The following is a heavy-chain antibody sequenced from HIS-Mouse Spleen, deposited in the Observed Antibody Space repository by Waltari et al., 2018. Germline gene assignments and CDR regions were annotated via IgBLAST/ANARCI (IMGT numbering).Heavy chain of an antibody. CDR2: IYSGGST. CDR1: GFTVSRNH. V-gene: IGHV3-66*01. J-gene: IGHJ4*02. CDR3: ARDIKAAAC. D-gene: IGHD6-13*01. Sequence: EVQLVESGGGLVQPGGSMRLSCAASGFTVSRNHRSWVRQAPGKGLEWVSVIYSGGSTYYADSVKGRFTISRDNSKNTLYLQMNSLRAEDTAVYYCARDIKAAACWGQGTLVTVSS.